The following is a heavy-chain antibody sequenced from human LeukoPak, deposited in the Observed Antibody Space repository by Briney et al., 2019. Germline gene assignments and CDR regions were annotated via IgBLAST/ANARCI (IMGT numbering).Heavy chain of an antibody. V-gene: IGHV4-39*01. CDR3: ASTGVTVTPPPDAFDI. D-gene: IGHD4-17*01. J-gene: IGHJ3*02. Sequence: SETLSLTCTVSGGSISSSGYYWVWIRQPPGKGLEWIGSIYYTGSTYYNPSLRSRVTISVDTSKNQFSLKLSSVTAADTAVYYCASTGVTVTPPPDAFDIWGQGTMVTVSS. CDR2: IYYTGST. CDR1: GGSISSSGYY.